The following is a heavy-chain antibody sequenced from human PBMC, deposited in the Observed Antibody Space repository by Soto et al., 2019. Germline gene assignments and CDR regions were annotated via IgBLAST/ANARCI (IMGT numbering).Heavy chain of an antibody. CDR1: GGSISSSSYY. Sequence: QLQLQESGPGLVKPSETLSLTCTVSGGSISSSSYYWGWIRQPPGKGLEWIGSIYYSGSTYYNPSLKSRVTISVDTSKNQFSLKLSSVTAADTAVYYCARHDIVVVVAATDYYFDYWGQGTLVTVSS. D-gene: IGHD2-15*01. V-gene: IGHV4-39*01. J-gene: IGHJ4*02. CDR2: IYYSGST. CDR3: ARHDIVVVVAATDYYFDY.